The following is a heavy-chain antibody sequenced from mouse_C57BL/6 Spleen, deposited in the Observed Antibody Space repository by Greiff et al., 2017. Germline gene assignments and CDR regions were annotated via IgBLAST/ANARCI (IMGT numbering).Heavy chain of an antibody. V-gene: IGHV1-82*01. Sequence: VQLQQSGPELVKPGASVKISCKASGYAFSSSWMNWVKQRPGKGLEWIGRIYPGDGDTNYNGKFKGKATLTADKSSSTAYMQLSSLTSEDSAVYFCARSIITTVVANAMDYWGQGTSVTVSS. CDR1: GYAFSSSW. J-gene: IGHJ4*01. CDR3: ARSIITTVVANAMDY. CDR2: IYPGDGDT. D-gene: IGHD1-1*01.